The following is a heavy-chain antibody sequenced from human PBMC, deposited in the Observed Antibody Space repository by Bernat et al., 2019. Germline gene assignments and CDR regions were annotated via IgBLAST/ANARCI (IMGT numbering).Heavy chain of an antibody. CDR3: TTKYSYYMDV. V-gene: IGHV3-73*02. J-gene: IGHJ6*03. CDR1: GFTFSGSA. Sequence: EVQLVESGGGLVQPGGSQKLSCAASGFTFSGSAMHWVRQASGKGLEWVGRIRNKTNNYATAYGASVKGKFNNSRDDSKNTAYLEKNTLKTEETAVYYCTTKYSYYMDVWGKGTTVTVSS. CDR2: IRNKTNNYAT.